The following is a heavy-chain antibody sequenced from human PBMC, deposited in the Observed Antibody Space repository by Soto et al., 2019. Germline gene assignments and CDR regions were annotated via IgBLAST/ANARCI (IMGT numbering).Heavy chain of an antibody. V-gene: IGHV4-31*03. J-gene: IGHJ6*02. Sequence: SETLSLTCTVSGGSITTNSYYWSWIRQHPGKGLEWIGYIYYSGSTYYNPSLKSRVTISVDTSKNQFSLKLSSVTAADTAVYYCARDWSLDVWGQGTTVTVSS. D-gene: IGHD3-10*01. CDR2: IYYSGST. CDR3: ARDWSLDV. CDR1: GGSITTNSYY.